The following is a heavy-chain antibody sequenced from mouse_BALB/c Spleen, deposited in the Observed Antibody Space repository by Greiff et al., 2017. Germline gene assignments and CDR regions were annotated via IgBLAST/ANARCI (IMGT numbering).Heavy chain of an antibody. V-gene: IGHV5-17*02. CDR2: ISSGSSTI. CDR1: GFTFSSFG. Sequence: EVQRVESGGGLVQPGGSRKLSCAASGFTFSSFGMHGVRQAPEKGLEWVAYISSGSSTIYYADTVKGRFTISRDNPKNTLFLQMTSLRSEDTAMYYCATIYSFAYWGQGTLVTVSA. D-gene: IGHD2-1*01. J-gene: IGHJ3*01. CDR3: ATIYSFAY.